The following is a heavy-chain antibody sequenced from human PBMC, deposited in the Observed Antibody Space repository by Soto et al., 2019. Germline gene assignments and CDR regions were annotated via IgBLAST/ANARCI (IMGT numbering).Heavy chain of an antibody. CDR3: AKGTSPYSGSSEGFFDY. J-gene: IGHJ4*02. CDR2: SGTS. Sequence: EVRLLESGGGLVQPGGSLRLSCAASGFTVNNYAMSWVRQAPGKGLEWVSSGTSYYADSVKGRFTSSRDTSKNRMYLQMNSLRAEDTAIYYCAKGTSPYSGSSEGFFDYWGQGTLVTVSS. CDR1: GFTVNNYA. V-gene: IGHV3-23*01. D-gene: IGHD1-26*01.